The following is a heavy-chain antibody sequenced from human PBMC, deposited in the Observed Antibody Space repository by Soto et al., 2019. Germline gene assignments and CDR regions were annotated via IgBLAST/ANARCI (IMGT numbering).Heavy chain of an antibody. V-gene: IGHV1-8*01. Sequence: GASVKVSCKASGYTFTSYYINWVRHATGQGLEWMGWMNPNSGNTGYAQKFQGRVTMTRNTSISTAYMELSSLRSEDTAVYYCARVSCSGGSCYSGEFDYWGQGTLVTVSS. CDR2: MNPNSGNT. J-gene: IGHJ4*02. CDR3: ARVSCSGGSCYSGEFDY. CDR1: GYTFTSYY. D-gene: IGHD2-15*01.